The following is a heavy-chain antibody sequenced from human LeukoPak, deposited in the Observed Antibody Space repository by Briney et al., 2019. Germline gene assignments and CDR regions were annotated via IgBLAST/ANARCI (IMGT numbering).Heavy chain of an antibody. CDR3: ARDDGGLPS. V-gene: IGHV3-20*04. J-gene: IGHJ5*02. D-gene: IGHD4-23*01. CDR2: LNWNGGST. CDR1: GFKFDDYG. Sequence: GGSLRLSCVASGFKFDDYGMSWVRRAPGKGLEWVSGLNWNGGSTGYADSVKGRFTISRDNAKSSLYLQMNSVRAEDTALYYCARDDGGLPSWGQGTLVTVSS.